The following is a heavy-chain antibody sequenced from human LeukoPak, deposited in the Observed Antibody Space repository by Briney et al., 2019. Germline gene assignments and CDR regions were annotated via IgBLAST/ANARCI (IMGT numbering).Heavy chain of an antibody. CDR2: IYHSGST. CDR1: GYSISSGYY. V-gene: IGHV4-38-2*02. J-gene: IGHJ4*02. Sequence: PSETLSLTCTVSGYSISSGYYWGWIRQPPGKGLEWIGSIYHSGSTYYNPSLKSRVTISVDTSKNQFSLKLSSVTAADTAVYYCARGKGYDSSGYPDYWGQGTLVTVSS. CDR3: ARGKGYDSSGYPDY. D-gene: IGHD3-22*01.